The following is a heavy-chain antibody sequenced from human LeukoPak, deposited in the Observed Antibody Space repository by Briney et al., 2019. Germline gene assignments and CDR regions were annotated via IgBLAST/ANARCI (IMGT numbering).Heavy chain of an antibody. CDR1: GFIFSGSA. CDR2: IRSKANSYAT. Sequence: PGGSLRLSCAASGFIFSGSAMHWVRQASGKGLEWVGRIRSKANSYATAYGASVEGRFTISRDDSKNTAYLQMSSLKTEDTAVYYCTRFNQDPYGMDVWGQGTTVTVSS. CDR3: TRFNQDPYGMDV. V-gene: IGHV3-73*01. J-gene: IGHJ6*02.